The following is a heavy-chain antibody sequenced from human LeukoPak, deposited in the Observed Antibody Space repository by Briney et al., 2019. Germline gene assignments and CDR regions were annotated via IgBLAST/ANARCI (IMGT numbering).Heavy chain of an antibody. CDR2: ISYSGTT. CDR1: GGSISSNY. CDR3: ARLYSTAYWAKFDY. J-gene: IGHJ4*02. V-gene: IGHV4-59*08. D-gene: IGHD3-22*01. Sequence: SETLSLTCTVSGGSISSNYWSWIRQPPGKGLEWLGYISYSGTTKNNPSLKSRVTISLDTSKRHFSLRLSSVTAADTAVYYCARLYSTAYWAKFDYWGQGTLVTVSS.